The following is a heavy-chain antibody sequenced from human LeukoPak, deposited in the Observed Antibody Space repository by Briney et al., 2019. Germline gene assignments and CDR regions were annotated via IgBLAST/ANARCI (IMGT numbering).Heavy chain of an antibody. CDR2: INTKTGRT. CDR1: GYSFADYY. J-gene: IGHJ5*02. CDR3: ARADFIDAGPYLIGP. Sequence: ASVRVSCKTSGYSFADYYIHWVRQAPGQGLEWMGWINTKTGRTSSARKFQGRVTMTRDPSITTVYMDMAWLTSDDTAIYFCARADFIDAGPYLIGPWGQGTLVTVSS. D-gene: IGHD3-3*01. V-gene: IGHV1-2*02.